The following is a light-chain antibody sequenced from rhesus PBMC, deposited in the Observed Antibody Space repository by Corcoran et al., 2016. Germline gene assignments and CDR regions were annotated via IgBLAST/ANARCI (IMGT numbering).Light chain of an antibody. V-gene: IGKV2S3*01. CDR3: MQSRETPLT. CDR1: QSLLHSNGNTS. Sequence: DIVMTQTPLSLPVTPGEPTSISCRSSQSLLHSNGNTSLHWYLQKPGQSQRVMMFKVTNRESGVPDRLSGSGSGTDFTLKISRVEPEDVGVYYCMQSRETPLTFGQGTKVEIK. CDR2: KVT. J-gene: IGKJ1*01.